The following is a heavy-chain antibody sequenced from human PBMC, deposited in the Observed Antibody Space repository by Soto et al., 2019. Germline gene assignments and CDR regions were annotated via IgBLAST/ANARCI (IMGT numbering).Heavy chain of an antibody. D-gene: IGHD1-26*01. Sequence: GESLKISCKGSGYSFTSYWIGWVRQMPGKGLEWMGIIYPGDSDTRYSPYFQGQVTISADKSISTAYLQWSSLKASDTAMYYCARHXYSGSYGAPYYYYGMDVWGQGTTVTVSS. CDR3: ARHXYSGSYGAPYYYYGMDV. J-gene: IGHJ6*02. V-gene: IGHV5-51*01. CDR2: IYPGDSDT. CDR1: GYSFTSYW.